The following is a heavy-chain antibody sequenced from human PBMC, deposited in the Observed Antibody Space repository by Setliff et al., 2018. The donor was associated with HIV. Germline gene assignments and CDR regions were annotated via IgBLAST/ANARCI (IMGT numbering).Heavy chain of an antibody. J-gene: IGHJ4*02. CDR3: AKVYYDSSGYYYAYYFDK. D-gene: IGHD3-22*01. Sequence: PGGSLRLSCAASGFTVSSNYMSWVRQAPGKGLEWVSAISGSGGSTYYADSVKGRFTISRDNSKNTLYLQMNNLRAEDTAVYYCAKVYYDSSGYYYAYYFDKWGQGTLVTVSS. CDR2: ISGSGGST. V-gene: IGHV3-23*01. CDR1: GFTVSSNY.